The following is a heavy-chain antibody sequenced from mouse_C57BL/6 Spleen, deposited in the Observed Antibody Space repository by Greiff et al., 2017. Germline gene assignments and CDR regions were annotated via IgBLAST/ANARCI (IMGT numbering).Heavy chain of an antibody. J-gene: IGHJ4*01. CDR2: IDPSDSET. Sequence: QVQLQQPGAELVRPGSSVKLSCKASGYTFTSYWMHWVKQRPIQGLEWIGNIDPSDSETHYNQKFKDKATLTVDKSSSTAYMQLSSLTSEDSAVYYCARYGNPYYYAMDYWGQGTSVTVSS. CDR1: GYTFTSYW. V-gene: IGHV1-52*01. CDR3: ARYGNPYYYAMDY. D-gene: IGHD2-1*01.